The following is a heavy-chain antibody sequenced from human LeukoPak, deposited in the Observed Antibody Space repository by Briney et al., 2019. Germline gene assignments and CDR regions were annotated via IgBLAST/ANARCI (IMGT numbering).Heavy chain of an antibody. CDR2: IIPILAIA. J-gene: IGHJ3*02. CDR3: ARGGDYYDSSGYYRYDAFDI. V-gene: IGHV1-69*04. D-gene: IGHD3-22*01. CDR1: GGTFSSYA. Sequence: SVKVSCKASGGTFSSYAISWVRQAPGQGLEWMGRIIPILAIANYAQKFQGRVTITADKSTSTAYMELSSLRSEDTAVYYCARGGDYYDSSGYYRYDAFDIWGQGTMVTVSS.